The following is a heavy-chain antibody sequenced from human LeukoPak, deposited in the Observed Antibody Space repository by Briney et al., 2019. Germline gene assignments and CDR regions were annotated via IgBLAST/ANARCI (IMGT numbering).Heavy chain of an antibody. CDR3: ARILRKPVVPAAMSPGGWFDP. CDR1: GYNFPTYW. J-gene: IGHJ5*02. Sequence: GESLKISCKGSGYNFPTYWIGWVRQMPGKGLEWIGIIYPDDSDTRYSPSFQGQVTISADRSISTAYLQWSSLKASDTAMYYCARILRKPVVPAAMSPGGWFDPWGQGTLVTVSS. CDR2: IYPDDSDT. D-gene: IGHD2-2*01. V-gene: IGHV5-51*01.